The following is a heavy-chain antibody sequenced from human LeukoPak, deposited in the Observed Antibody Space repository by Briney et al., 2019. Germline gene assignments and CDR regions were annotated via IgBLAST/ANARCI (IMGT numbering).Heavy chain of an antibody. CDR3: ARALPDYYYFYMDV. Sequence: PSETLSLTCTVSGGSISSYYWSWIRQPPGKGLEWIGYIYYSGSTNYNPSLKSRVTISVDTSKNQFSLKLSSVTAADTAVYYCARALPDYYYFYMDVWGKGTTVTVSS. CDR1: GGSISSYY. J-gene: IGHJ6*03. CDR2: IYYSGST. V-gene: IGHV4-59*12. D-gene: IGHD2-2*01.